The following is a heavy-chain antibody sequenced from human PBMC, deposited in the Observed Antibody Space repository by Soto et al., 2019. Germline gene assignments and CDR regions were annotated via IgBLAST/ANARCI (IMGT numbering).Heavy chain of an antibody. J-gene: IGHJ4*02. D-gene: IGHD2-15*01. CDR2: IYYSGST. V-gene: IGHV4-59*01. CDR3: ARYDCSGGSCYPLFDY. Sequence: SETLSLTCTVSGGSISSYYWSWIRQPPGKGLEWIGYIYYSGSTNYNPSLKSRITITVDTSKNQYSLKLSSVTVADTAVYYCARYDCSGGSCYPLFDYWGQGTLVTVS. CDR1: GGSISSYY.